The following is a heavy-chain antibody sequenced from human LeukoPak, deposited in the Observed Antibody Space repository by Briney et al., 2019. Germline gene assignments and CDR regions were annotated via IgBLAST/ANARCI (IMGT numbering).Heavy chain of an antibody. Sequence: SETLSLTCSVSGGSISSSSDYWGWIRQPPGKGLEWIGSIYYRGSTYYNLSLRSRVTISADTSKNQFSLKLSSVTATDTAVYYCARRPTPIVGADFWGQGTLVTVSS. CDR3: ARRPTPIVGADF. J-gene: IGHJ4*02. D-gene: IGHD1-26*01. V-gene: IGHV4-39*01. CDR1: GGSISSSSDY. CDR2: IYYRGST.